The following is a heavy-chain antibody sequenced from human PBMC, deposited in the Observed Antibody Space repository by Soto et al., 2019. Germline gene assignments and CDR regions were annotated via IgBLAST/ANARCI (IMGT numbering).Heavy chain of an antibody. CDR2: IIPIIGTA. D-gene: IGHD2-2*02. CDR1: GGTFSSYA. V-gene: IGHV1-69*05. J-gene: IGHJ5*02. Sequence: SVKVSCKASGGTFSSYAISWVRQAPGQGLEWMGGIIPIIGTANYAQKFQGWVTMTRDTSISTAYMELSRLRSDDTAVYYCARGDCSSTSCYIDWFDPWGLGTLVTVSS. CDR3: ARGDCSSTSCYIDWFDP.